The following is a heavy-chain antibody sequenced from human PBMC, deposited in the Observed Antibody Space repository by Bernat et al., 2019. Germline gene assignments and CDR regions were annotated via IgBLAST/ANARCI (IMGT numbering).Heavy chain of an antibody. V-gene: IGHV3-74*01. D-gene: IGHD6-19*01. CDR1: GFTFSIYW. CDR2: IKSDGSST. CDR3: VRGWSPDY. J-gene: IGHJ4*02. Sequence: EVQLVESGGGLVQPGGSLRLSCAASGFTFSIYWMHWVRQAPGKGLVWVSRIKSDGSSTSYADSVKGRFTISRNKAKNTLYLQMNSLRAADTAVYYCVRGWSPDYWGQGTLVTVSS.